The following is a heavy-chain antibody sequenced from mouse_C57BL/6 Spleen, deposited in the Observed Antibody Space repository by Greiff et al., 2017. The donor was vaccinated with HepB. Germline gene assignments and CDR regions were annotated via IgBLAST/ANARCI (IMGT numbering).Heavy chain of an antibody. CDR1: GFNIKDYY. CDR3: ARPTVVSDWYFDV. J-gene: IGHJ1*03. D-gene: IGHD1-1*01. V-gene: IGHV14-2*01. CDR2: IDPEDGET. Sequence: VHVKQSGAELVKPGASVKLSCTASGFNIKDYYMHWVKQRTEQGLEWIGRIDPEDGETKYAPKFQGKATITADTSSNTAYLQLSSLTSEDTAVYYCARPTVVSDWYFDVWGTGTTVTVSS.